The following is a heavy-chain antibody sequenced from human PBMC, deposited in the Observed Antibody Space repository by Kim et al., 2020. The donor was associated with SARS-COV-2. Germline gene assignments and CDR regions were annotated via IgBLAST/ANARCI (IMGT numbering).Heavy chain of an antibody. CDR2: ISSSSSTI. J-gene: IGHJ4*02. CDR3: ARVSPPPNYYGSGSHFDY. D-gene: IGHD3-10*01. CDR1: GFTFSSYS. Sequence: GGSLRLSCAASGFTFSSYSMNWVRQAPGKGLEWVSYISSSSSTIYYADSVKGRFTISRDNAKNSLYLQMNSLRDEDTAVYYCARVSPPPNYYGSGSHFDYWGQGTLVTVSS. V-gene: IGHV3-48*02.